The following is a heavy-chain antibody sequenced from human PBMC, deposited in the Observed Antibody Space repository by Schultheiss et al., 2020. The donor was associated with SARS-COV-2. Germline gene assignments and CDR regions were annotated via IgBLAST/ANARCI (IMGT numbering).Heavy chain of an antibody. CDR3: ARHVGDGFFDY. Sequence: SGPTLVKPTQTLTLTCTFSGFSLSTSGVGVGWIRQPPGKALEWLALIYWDDDKRYSPSLKSRLTITKDTSKNQVVLTMTNLDPVDTATYYCARHVGDGFFDYWGQGTLVTVSS. CDR1: GFSLSTSGVG. D-gene: IGHD5-24*01. J-gene: IGHJ4*02. CDR2: IYWDDDK. V-gene: IGHV2-5*02.